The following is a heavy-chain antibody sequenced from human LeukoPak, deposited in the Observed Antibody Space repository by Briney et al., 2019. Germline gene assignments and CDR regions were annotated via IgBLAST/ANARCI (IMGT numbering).Heavy chain of an antibody. D-gene: IGHD2-15*01. CDR2: INHSGRT. V-gene: IGHV4-34*01. Sequence: PSETLTLTCAVYGGSFSGYYWSCIRQPPGKGLEWIGEINHSGRTNYNPSLKSRVTISVDTSKNQFSLKLSSVTAADTAVYYCARGPRRYCSGGSCYSGFNAFDIWGQGTMVTVSS. J-gene: IGHJ3*02. CDR3: ARGPRRYCSGGSCYSGFNAFDI. CDR1: GGSFSGYY.